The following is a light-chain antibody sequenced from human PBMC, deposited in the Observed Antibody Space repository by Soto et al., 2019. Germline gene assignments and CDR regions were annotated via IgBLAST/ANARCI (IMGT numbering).Light chain of an antibody. V-gene: IGKV3-20*01. Sequence: VLTQSPATLSLSPGDRATLSCRASPSLSNNYLAWYQTKPGQSPRLPIYGASTRATGIPDRFSGSGSGTDFTLTITILEPEDFAVYYCQNYGGSLPWTFGPGTKVDIK. CDR3: QNYGGSLPWT. CDR1: PSLSNNY. CDR2: GAS. J-gene: IGKJ1*01.